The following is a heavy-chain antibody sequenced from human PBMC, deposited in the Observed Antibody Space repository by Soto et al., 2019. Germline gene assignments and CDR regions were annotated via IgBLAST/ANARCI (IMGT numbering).Heavy chain of an antibody. V-gene: IGHV3-64*01. CDR1: GFIFSSYA. J-gene: IGHJ2*01. CDR2: ISSNGGST. D-gene: IGHD3-22*01. Sequence: PGGSLRLSCAASGFIFSSYAMSWVRQAPGKGLEWVSAISSNGGSTYYANSVKGRFTISRDNSKNTLYLQMGSLRAEDMAVYYCARGSYDSSGEFVPWYFDLWGRGTLVTVSS. CDR3: ARGSYDSSGEFVPWYFDL.